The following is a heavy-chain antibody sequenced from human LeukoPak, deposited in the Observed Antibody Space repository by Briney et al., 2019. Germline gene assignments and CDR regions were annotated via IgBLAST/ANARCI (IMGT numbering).Heavy chain of an antibody. J-gene: IGHJ6*03. Sequence: GGSLRLSCTASGFTFSNYAMNWVRQAPGKGLEWVSSISGSGNYPNYADSVKGRFTISRDNSKNTLYPQMNSLRAEDTAVYYCAKLSPLYYMDVWGKGTTVTVSS. CDR3: AKLSPLYYMDV. CDR1: GFTFSNYA. CDR2: ISGSGNYP. D-gene: IGHD2/OR15-2a*01. V-gene: IGHV3-23*01.